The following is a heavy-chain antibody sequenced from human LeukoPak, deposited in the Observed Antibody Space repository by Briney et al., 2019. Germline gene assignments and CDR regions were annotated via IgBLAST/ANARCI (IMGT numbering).Heavy chain of an antibody. J-gene: IGHJ4*02. CDR1: GGSFSGYY. CDR3: ASEPYYDFWSGYYITRELPLEY. Sequence: SETLSLTCAVYGGSFSGYYWGWIRQPPGKGLEWIGEINHSGSTNYNPSLKSRVTISVDTSKNQFSLKLSSVTAADTAVYYCASEPYYDFWSGYYITRELPLEYWGQGTLVTVSS. CDR2: INHSGST. D-gene: IGHD3-3*01. V-gene: IGHV4-34*01.